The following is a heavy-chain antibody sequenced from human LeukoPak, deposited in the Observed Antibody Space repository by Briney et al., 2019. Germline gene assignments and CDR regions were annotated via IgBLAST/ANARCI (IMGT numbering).Heavy chain of an antibody. D-gene: IGHD2-15*01. CDR2: INPNSGGT. J-gene: IGHJ5*02. Sequence: ASVKVSCEASGYTFTGYYMHWVRQAPGEGLAWMGWINPNSGGTNYAQKFQGRVTMTRDTSISTAYMELSRLRSDDTAVYYCARDFNIVVVVAASLVFDPWGQGTLVTVSS. V-gene: IGHV1-2*02. CDR3: ARDFNIVVVVAASLVFDP. CDR1: GYTFTGYY.